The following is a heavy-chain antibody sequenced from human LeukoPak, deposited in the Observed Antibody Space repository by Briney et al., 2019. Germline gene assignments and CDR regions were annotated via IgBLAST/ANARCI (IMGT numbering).Heavy chain of an antibody. J-gene: IGHJ6*02. CDR3: ARDRYYGSGSYRDYYGMDA. D-gene: IGHD3-10*01. CDR1: GGSISSGDYY. CDR2: IYYSGST. Sequence: SSETLSLTCTVSGGSISSGDYYWSWIRQPPGKGLEWIGYIYYSGSTYYNPSLKSRVTISVDTSKNQFSLKLSSVTAADTAVYYCARDRYYGSGSYRDYYGMDAWGQGTTVTVSS. V-gene: IGHV4-30-4*01.